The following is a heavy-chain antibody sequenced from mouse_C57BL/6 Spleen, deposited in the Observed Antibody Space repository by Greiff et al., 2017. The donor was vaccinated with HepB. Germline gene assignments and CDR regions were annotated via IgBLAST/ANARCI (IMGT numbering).Heavy chain of an antibody. Sequence: QVHVKQPGTELVKPGASVKLSCKASGYTFTSYWMHWVKQRPGQGLEWIGNINPSNGGTNYNEKFKSKATLTVDKSSSTPYMQLSSLTSEDSAVYCCARDDGYYSDVYYWGQGTTLTVSS. D-gene: IGHD2-3*01. J-gene: IGHJ2*01. CDR3: ARDDGYYSDVYY. CDR1: GYTFTSYW. V-gene: IGHV1-53*01. CDR2: INPSNGGT.